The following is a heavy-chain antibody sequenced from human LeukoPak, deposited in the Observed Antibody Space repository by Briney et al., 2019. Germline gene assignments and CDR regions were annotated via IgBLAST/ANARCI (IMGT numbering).Heavy chain of an antibody. CDR3: SRDRMGTSYSVSHFDS. CDR2: INWNGGIT. D-gene: IGHD6-13*01. Sequence: GGSLRLSCATSGFRFVDYGLSWVRQAPGKGLEWLAAINWNGGITEYADSVKGRFTISRDNAKNSLSLQMDSLRAEDTAFYYCSRDRMGTSYSVSHFDSWGQGTLVTVSS. V-gene: IGHV3-20*04. J-gene: IGHJ4*02. CDR1: GFRFVDYG.